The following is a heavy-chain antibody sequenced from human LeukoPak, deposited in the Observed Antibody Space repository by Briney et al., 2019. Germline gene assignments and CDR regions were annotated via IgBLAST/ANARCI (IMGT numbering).Heavy chain of an antibody. D-gene: IGHD7-27*01. CDR3: AKDHETGPNAFDI. V-gene: IGHV3-74*01. CDR1: GFTFSSYW. Sequence: GGSLRLSCAASGFTFSSYWMHWVRQAPGKGLVWVSRINSDGSSTSYADSVKGRFTISRDNAKNTLYLQMNSLRAEDTAVYYCAKDHETGPNAFDIWGQGTMVTVSS. J-gene: IGHJ3*02. CDR2: INSDGSST.